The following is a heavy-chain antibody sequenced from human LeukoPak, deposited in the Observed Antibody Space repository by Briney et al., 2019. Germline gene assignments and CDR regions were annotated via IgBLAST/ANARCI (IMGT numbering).Heavy chain of an antibody. CDR3: ARDRGVGYYYDSSGYLY. D-gene: IGHD3-22*01. CDR2: ISAYNGNT. CDR1: GYTFTSYG. J-gene: IGHJ4*02. Sequence: ASVKVSCKASGYTFTSYGIIWVRQAPGQGLEWMGWISAYNGNTNYAQKLQGRVTMTTDTSTSTAYMELRSLRSDDTAVYYCARDRGVGYYYDSSGYLYWGQGTLVTVSS. V-gene: IGHV1-18*01.